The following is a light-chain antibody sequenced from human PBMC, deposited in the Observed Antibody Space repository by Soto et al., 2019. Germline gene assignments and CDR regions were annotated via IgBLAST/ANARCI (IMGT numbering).Light chain of an antibody. Sequence: QSALTQSPSASGSPGQSVTISCIGTSSDVGGYNYVSWYQHHPGKAPKLIIYEVTKRPSGVPDRFSGSRSGTSASLVISGLRSADEADYYCGARLKSLSRTWVFGGGTKLTVL. CDR2: EVT. CDR3: GARLKSLSRTWV. J-gene: IGLJ3*02. CDR1: SSDVGGYNY. V-gene: IGLV2-8*01.